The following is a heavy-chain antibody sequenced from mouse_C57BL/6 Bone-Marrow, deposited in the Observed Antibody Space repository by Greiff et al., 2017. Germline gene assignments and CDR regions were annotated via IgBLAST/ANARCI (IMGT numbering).Heavy chain of an antibody. D-gene: IGHD1-3*01. V-gene: IGHV7-3*01. CDR2: IRNKANGYTT. CDR3: SRSRTGKWYFDY. Sequence: EVQLVESGGGLVQPGGSLSLSCAASGFTFTDYYMSWVRQPPGKALEWLGFIRNKANGYTTAYTASVRCRFSISNDNSQRILHIPMIASRAEDSATYYCSRSRTGKWYFDYWGQGTTVTVSS. J-gene: IGHJ2*01. CDR1: GFTFTDYY.